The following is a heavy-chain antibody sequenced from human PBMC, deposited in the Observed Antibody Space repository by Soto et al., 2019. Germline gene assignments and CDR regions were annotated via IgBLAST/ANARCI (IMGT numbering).Heavy chain of an antibody. CDR1: GFTFSSYG. J-gene: IGHJ6*02. V-gene: IGHV3-33*01. D-gene: IGHD6-6*01. Sequence: GGSVRLSCAASGFTFSSYGMHWVRQAPGKGLEWVAVIWYDGSNKYYADSVKGRFTISRDNSKNTLYLQMNSLRAEDTAVYYCARVEGASIAARRGYYGMDVWGQGTTVTVSS. CDR2: IWYDGSNK. CDR3: ARVEGASIAARRGYYGMDV.